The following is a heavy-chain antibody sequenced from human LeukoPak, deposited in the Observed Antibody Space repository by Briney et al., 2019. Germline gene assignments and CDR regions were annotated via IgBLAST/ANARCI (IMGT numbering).Heavy chain of an antibody. CDR1: GFTFSSYG. V-gene: IGHV3-30*18. Sequence: GGSLRLSCAASGFTFSSYGMHWVRQAAGKGLEWEAVISYDGSNKYYADSVKGRFTISRDNSKNTLYLQMNSLRAEDTAVYYCAKDQWSSATHDYWGQGTLVTVSS. CDR3: AKDQWSSATHDY. CDR2: ISYDGSNK. D-gene: IGHD2-15*01. J-gene: IGHJ4*02.